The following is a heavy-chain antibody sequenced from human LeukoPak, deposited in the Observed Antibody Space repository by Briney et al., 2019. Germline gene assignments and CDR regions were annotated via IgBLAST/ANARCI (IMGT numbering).Heavy chain of an antibody. V-gene: IGHV3-30*18. D-gene: IGHD2-15*01. CDR2: ISYDGSNK. Sequence: GGSLRLSCAASGFTFSSYGMHWVRQAPGKGLEWVAVISYDGSNKYYADSVKGRFTISRDNSKNTLYLQMNSLRAEDTAVYYCAKDASRRKGYCSGGSCAYFDYWGQGTLVTVSS. J-gene: IGHJ4*02. CDR3: AKDASRRKGYCSGGSCAYFDY. CDR1: GFTFSSYG.